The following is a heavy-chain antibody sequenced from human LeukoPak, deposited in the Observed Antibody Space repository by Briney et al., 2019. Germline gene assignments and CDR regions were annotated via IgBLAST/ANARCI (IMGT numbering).Heavy chain of an antibody. CDR2: INHSGST. J-gene: IGHJ4*02. CDR3: AAYIDYYDSSGYYPFWY. Sequence: SETLSLTCAVYGGSFSGYYWSWIRQPPGKGLEWIGEINHSGSTNYNPSLKSRVTISVDTSKNQFSLKLSSVTAADTAVYYCAAYIDYYDSSGYYPFWYWGQGTLVTVSS. D-gene: IGHD3-22*01. CDR1: GGSFSGYY. V-gene: IGHV4-34*01.